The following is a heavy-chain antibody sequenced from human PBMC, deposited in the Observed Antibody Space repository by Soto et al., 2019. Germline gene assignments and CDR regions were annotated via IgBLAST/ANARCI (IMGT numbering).Heavy chain of an antibody. Sequence: SLRLSCAASGFTFSDYYMSCIRQAPGKGLEWVSYISSSAGTISYADSVKGRFTISRDNAKNSLYLQMNSLRAEDTAVYYCARAMYSSKTDFDYWGEGILVTVSS. CDR1: GFTFSDYY. CDR3: ARAMYSSKTDFDY. V-gene: IGHV3-11*01. D-gene: IGHD6-13*01. J-gene: IGHJ4*02. CDR2: ISSSAGTI.